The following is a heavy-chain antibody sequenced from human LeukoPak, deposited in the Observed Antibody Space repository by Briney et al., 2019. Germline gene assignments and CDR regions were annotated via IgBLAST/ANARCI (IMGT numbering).Heavy chain of an antibody. D-gene: IGHD4-17*01. CDR3: ARMGGDSGDYVLL. J-gene: IGHJ4*02. CDR1: GYSFTSYW. Sequence: GESLKISCNGSGYSFTSYWNGLVRQMPGKGLELMGIIYPGDSDTRYSPSFQGQVTISADKSISTAYLQWSSLKASDAAMYYCARMGGDSGDYVLLWGQGTLVTVSS. V-gene: IGHV5-51*01. CDR2: IYPGDSDT.